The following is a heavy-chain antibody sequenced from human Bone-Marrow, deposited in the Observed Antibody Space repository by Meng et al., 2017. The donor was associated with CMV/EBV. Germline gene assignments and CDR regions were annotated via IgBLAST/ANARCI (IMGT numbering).Heavy chain of an antibody. CDR3: ARVEYYDFWSGYYLYYYYGMDV. D-gene: IGHD3-3*01. J-gene: IGHJ6*02. CDR2: IKQDGSEK. Sequence: GGSLRLSCAASGFTFSSYWMSWVRQAPGKGLEWVANIKQDGSEKYYVDSVKGRFTISRDNAKNSLYLQMNSLRAEDTAVYYCARVEYYDFWSGYYLYYYYGMDVWGQGTTVTVSS. V-gene: IGHV3-7*01. CDR1: GFTFSSYW.